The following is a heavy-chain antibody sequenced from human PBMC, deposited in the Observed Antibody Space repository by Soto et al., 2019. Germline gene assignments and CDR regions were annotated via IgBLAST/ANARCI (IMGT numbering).Heavy chain of an antibody. CDR3: SYCNGAEYFQH. V-gene: IGHV4-59*08. J-gene: IGHJ1*01. Sequence: SETLSLTCTVSGGSISSYYWSWIRQPPGKGLEWIGYIYYSGSTNCNPSLKSRVTISVDTSKNQFSLKLSSVTAADTAVYYCSYCNGAEYFQHWGQGTLVTVSS. CDR1: GGSISSYY. CDR2: IYYSGST. D-gene: IGHD3-10*01.